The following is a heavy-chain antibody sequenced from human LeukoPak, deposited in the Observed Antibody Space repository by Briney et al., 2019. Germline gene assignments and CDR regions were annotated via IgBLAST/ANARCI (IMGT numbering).Heavy chain of an antibody. J-gene: IGHJ4*02. Sequence: SETLSLTCTVSGGSIGSGDYYWSWIRQPPGKGLEWIGYIHYSGSTYYNPSLKSRVTISVDTSKNQFSLRLNSVTAADTAMYYCARSHDHLWGNYPDYRGQGTLVTVSS. V-gene: IGHV4-30-4*01. CDR1: GGSIGSGDYY. CDR3: ARSHDHLWGNYPDY. D-gene: IGHD3-16*02. CDR2: IHYSGST.